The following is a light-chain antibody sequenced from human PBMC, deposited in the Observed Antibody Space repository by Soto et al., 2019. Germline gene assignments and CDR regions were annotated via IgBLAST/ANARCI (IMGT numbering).Light chain of an antibody. J-gene: IGKJ1*01. CDR1: QSVDSTF. CDR3: QQYMSSVT. CDR2: GAS. Sequence: EIVLTQSPGSLSLSPGQRATLSCRASQSVDSTFFAWYQKKPGQAPRLLIYGASKRDTGVPDRFSGSGSGTDFTLTISRLEPEALAVYYCQQYMSSVTFGQGTKVEI. V-gene: IGKV3-20*01.